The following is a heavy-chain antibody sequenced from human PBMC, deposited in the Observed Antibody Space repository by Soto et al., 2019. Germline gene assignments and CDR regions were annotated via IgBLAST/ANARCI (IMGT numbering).Heavy chain of an antibody. Sequence: SVKVCCKASVFTFTSSAVQWVRQARGQRLEWIGWIVVGSGNTNYAQKFQERVTITRDMSTSTAYMELSSLRSEDTAVYYCAADPPNYGDYVSVHYYYYTMDVWGQGTTVTVSS. CDR3: AADPPNYGDYVSVHYYYYTMDV. CDR2: IVVGSGNT. V-gene: IGHV1-58*01. CDR1: VFTFTSSA. D-gene: IGHD4-17*01. J-gene: IGHJ6*02.